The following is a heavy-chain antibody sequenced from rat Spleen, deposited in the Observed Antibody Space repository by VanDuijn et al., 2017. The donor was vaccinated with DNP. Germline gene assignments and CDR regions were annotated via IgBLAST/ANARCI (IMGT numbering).Heavy chain of an antibody. CDR2: ISTSGGST. CDR3: TRPGDFGGYGGMDA. Sequence: EVQLVESGGGLVQPGRSLKLSCAASGFTFSNYYMAWVRQAPKKGLEWVAAISTSGGSTYYRDSVKGRFTISRDNAKSTLYLQMDSLRSEDTATYFCTRPGDFGGYGGMDAWGQGTSVTVSS. J-gene: IGHJ4*01. D-gene: IGHD1-11*01. CDR1: GFTFSNYY. V-gene: IGHV5-25*01.